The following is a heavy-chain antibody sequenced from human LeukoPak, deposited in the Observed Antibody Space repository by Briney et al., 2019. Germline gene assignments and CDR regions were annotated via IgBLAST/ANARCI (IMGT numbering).Heavy chain of an antibody. V-gene: IGHV1-18*04. Sequence: VSVKVSCKASGYTFTSYGISWVRQAPGQGLEWMGWISAYNGNTNYAQKLQGRVTMTTDTSTSTAYMELRSLRSDDTAVYYCAREVLTYYYGSGSAYYFDYWGQGTLVTVSS. CDR1: GYTFTSYG. CDR3: AREVLTYYYGSGSAYYFDY. J-gene: IGHJ4*02. CDR2: ISAYNGNT. D-gene: IGHD3-10*01.